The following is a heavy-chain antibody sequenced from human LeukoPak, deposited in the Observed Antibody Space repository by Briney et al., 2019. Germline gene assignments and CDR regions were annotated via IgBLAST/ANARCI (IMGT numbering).Heavy chain of an antibody. Sequence: SETLSLTCAVYGGSFSGYYWSWIRQPPGMGLEWMWEINHSGSTNYNPSLKSRVTISVDTSKNQFSLKLSSVTAADTAVYYCARTHIVVVPAATDDAFDIWGQGTMVTVSS. CDR1: GGSFSGYY. V-gene: IGHV4-34*01. J-gene: IGHJ3*02. CDR3: ARTHIVVVPAATDDAFDI. D-gene: IGHD2-2*01. CDR2: INHSGST.